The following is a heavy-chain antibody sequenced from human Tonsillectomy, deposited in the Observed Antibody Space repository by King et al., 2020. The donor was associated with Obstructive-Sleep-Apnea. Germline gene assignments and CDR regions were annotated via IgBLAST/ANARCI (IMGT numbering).Heavy chain of an antibody. Sequence: VQLVESGGGLVQPGGSLRLSCAVSGFTFNDYAMTWVRQAPGKGLEWVSGISGSDKNTYYADSVKGRFTISRDNSKNTLYLQMNSLRAEDTAVYYCAKTPNELLWFGEPDAFDIWGQGTMVTVSS. CDR2: ISGSDKNT. CDR3: AKTPNELLWFGEPDAFDI. V-gene: IGHV3-23*04. CDR1: GFTFNDYA. D-gene: IGHD3-10*01. J-gene: IGHJ3*02.